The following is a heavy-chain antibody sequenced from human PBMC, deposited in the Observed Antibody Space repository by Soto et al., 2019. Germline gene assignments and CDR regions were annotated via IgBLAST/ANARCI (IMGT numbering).Heavy chain of an antibody. CDR2: IWYDGSNK. CDR3: ARESDYGDYLHYYYGMDV. CDR1: GFTFSSYG. J-gene: IGHJ6*02. V-gene: IGHV3-33*01. Sequence: GGSLRLSCAASGFTFSSYGMQWVRQAPGKGLEWVAVIWYDGSNKYYADSVKGRFTISRDNSKNTLYLQMNSLRAEDTAVYYCARESDYGDYLHYYYGMDVWGQGTTVTVSS. D-gene: IGHD4-17*01.